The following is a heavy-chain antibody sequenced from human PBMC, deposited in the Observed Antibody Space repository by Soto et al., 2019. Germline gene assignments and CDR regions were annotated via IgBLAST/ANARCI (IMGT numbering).Heavy chain of an antibody. CDR3: ARDYRASYPAYYYYGRDV. Sequence: QVQLQESGPGLVKPSQTLSLTCTVSGGSISSGGYYWSWIRQHPGKGLEWIGYIYYSTYYNPSLKSRVTISVDTSKNQFSLKLSSVTAADTAVYYCARDYRASYPAYYYYGRDVWGQGTTVTVSS. D-gene: IGHD3-16*02. V-gene: IGHV4-31*03. CDR2: IYYST. CDR1: GGSISSGGYY. J-gene: IGHJ6*02.